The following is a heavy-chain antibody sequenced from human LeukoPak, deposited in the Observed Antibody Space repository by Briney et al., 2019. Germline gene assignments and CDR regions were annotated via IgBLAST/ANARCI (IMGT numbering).Heavy chain of an antibody. J-gene: IGHJ5*02. CDR3: ARRLTQYDCFDP. V-gene: IGHV6-1*01. D-gene: IGHD2-2*01. CDR1: GDSVSSNSVT. CDR2: TYYRSTWYN. Sequence: SQTLSLTCANSGDSVSSNSVTWNWIRQSPSRGLEWLGRTYYRSTWYNDYAVSVRGRITVNPDTSKNQFSLHLNSVTPGDTAVYYCARRLTQYDCFDPWGQGILVTVSS.